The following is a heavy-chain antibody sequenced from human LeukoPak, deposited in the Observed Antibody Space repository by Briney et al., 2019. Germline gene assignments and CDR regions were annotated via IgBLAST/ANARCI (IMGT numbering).Heavy chain of an antibody. V-gene: IGHV1-18*01. CDR1: GYTFTSYG. J-gene: IGHJ6*03. CDR3: ARDIGLDYYYYYYMGV. D-gene: IGHD6-19*01. CDR2: MSAYNGNT. Sequence: ASVRVSCKASGYTFTSYGISWVRQAPGQGLEWMGWMSAYNGNTNYAQKLQGRVTMTTDTSTSTAYMELRSLRSDDTAVYYCARDIGLDYYYYYYMGVWGKGTTVTVSS.